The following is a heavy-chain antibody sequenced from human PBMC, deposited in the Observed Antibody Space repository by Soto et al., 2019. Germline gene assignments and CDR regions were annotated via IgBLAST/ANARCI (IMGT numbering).Heavy chain of an antibody. CDR2: INWNDDK. V-gene: IGHV2-5*01. CDR1: GFSLTTGGVS. D-gene: IGHD6-25*01. J-gene: IGHJ4*02. Sequence: SGPTLVNPTQTLTLTCTFSGFSLTTGGVSVGLIRQSPGKALEWLASINWNDDKRYSPSLKSRVTITKDNSKKQVVLTMTNVDPVDTATYFCSQRVGSRGSFYYWGQGTLVTVS. CDR3: SQRVGSRGSFYY.